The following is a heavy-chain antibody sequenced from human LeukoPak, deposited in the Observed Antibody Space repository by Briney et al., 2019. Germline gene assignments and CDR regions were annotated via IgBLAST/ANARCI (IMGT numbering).Heavy chain of an antibody. J-gene: IGHJ4*02. CDR1: GFTFSSYG. V-gene: IGHV3-30*18. CDR2: ISYDGTNK. Sequence: QAGGSLRLSCAASGFTFSSYGIHWVRQASGKGLEWVAFISYDGTNKFYADSVKGRFTISRDNSKNTLYLQMNSLRVEDAAVYYCAKDKSSGWYFDYWGQGTLVTVSS. CDR3: AKDKSSGWYFDY. D-gene: IGHD6-19*01.